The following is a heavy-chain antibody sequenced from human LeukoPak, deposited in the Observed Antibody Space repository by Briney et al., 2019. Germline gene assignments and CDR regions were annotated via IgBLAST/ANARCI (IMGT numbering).Heavy chain of an antibody. V-gene: IGHV4-39*01. CDR1: GGSISSSSYY. J-gene: IGHJ4*02. D-gene: IGHD6-13*01. Sequence: SETLSLTCTVSGGSISSSSYYWGWIRQPPGKGLEWIGSIYYSGSTYYNPSLKSQVTISVDTSKNQFSLKLSSVTAADTVVYYCARQGQQLVVVIDYWGQGTLVTVSS. CDR2: IYYSGST. CDR3: ARQGQQLVVVIDY.